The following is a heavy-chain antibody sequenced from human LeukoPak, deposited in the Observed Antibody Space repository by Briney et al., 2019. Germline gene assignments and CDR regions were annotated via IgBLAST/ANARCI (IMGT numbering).Heavy chain of an antibody. V-gene: IGHV3-23*01. CDR2: ISSSGGTT. Sequence: GGSLRLSCVASGFTFSSYAMSWVRQAPGKGLEWVSAISSSGGTTYYADFVQGRFTTSRDNSKNTLYLQMNSLRAEDTAVYYCAKKQSGAAFDAFDIWGQGTMVTVSS. CDR3: AKKQSGAAFDAFDI. D-gene: IGHD1/OR15-1a*01. J-gene: IGHJ3*02. CDR1: GFTFSSYA.